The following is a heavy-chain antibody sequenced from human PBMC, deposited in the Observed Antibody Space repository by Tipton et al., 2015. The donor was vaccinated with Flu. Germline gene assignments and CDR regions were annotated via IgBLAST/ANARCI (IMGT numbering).Heavy chain of an antibody. Sequence: TLSLTCSVSGGSISSGSYYWVWIRQTPGKGLEWIGFIYYIGTTKYNPSLKSRVTISLDTSKNQFSLRLNSVTPADTAVYYCTRDRGYGYSGYFDYWGQGSLVTASS. CDR3: TRDRGYGYSGYFDY. J-gene: IGHJ4*02. CDR1: GGSISSGSYY. CDR2: IYYIGTT. D-gene: IGHD3-22*01. V-gene: IGHV4-61*01.